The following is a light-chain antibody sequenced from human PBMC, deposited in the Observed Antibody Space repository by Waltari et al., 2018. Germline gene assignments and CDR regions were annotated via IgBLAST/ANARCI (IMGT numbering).Light chain of an antibody. CDR3: QHLNSYPIT. CDR1: QGISSY. CDR2: AAS. V-gene: IGKV1-9*01. J-gene: IGKJ5*01. Sequence: DIQLTQSPSFLSASVGDGVTITCRASQGISSYLAWYQQKPGKAPKLLIYAASTLQSGVPSRFSGSGSGTEFTLTIGILQPEDFATYYCQHLNSYPITFGQGTRLEIK.